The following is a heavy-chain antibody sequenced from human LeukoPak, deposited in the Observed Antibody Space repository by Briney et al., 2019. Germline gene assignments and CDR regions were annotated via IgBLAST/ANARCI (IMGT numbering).Heavy chain of an antibody. V-gene: IGHV3-21*01. CDR3: AGGGRYFDWLLYPSTYYYGMDV. Sequence: GGSLRLSCAASGFTFSSYSMNWVRQAPGKGLEWVSSISSSSSYIYYADSVKGRFTISRDNAKNSLYLQMNSLRAEDTAVYYCAGGGRYFDWLLYPSTYYYGMDVWGKGTTVTVSS. J-gene: IGHJ6*04. D-gene: IGHD3-9*01. CDR2: ISSSSSYI. CDR1: GFTFSSYS.